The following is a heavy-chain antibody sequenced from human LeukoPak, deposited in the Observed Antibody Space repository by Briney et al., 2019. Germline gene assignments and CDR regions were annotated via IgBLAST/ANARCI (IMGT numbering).Heavy chain of an antibody. Sequence: GGSLRLSCAASGFTFSSYAMSWVRQAPGKGLEWVSAISGSGGSTYYADSVKGRFTISRDNSKNTLYLQMNSLRAEDTAVYYCARDLGGNFRGYFDYWGQGTLVTVSS. J-gene: IGHJ4*02. D-gene: IGHD4-23*01. CDR2: ISGSGGST. CDR1: GFTFSSYA. CDR3: ARDLGGNFRGYFDY. V-gene: IGHV3-23*01.